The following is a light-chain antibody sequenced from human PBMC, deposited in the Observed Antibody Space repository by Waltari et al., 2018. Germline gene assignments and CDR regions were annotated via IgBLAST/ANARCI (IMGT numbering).Light chain of an antibody. CDR1: SSNIGAGYD. J-gene: IGLJ3*02. Sequence: QSVLTQPPSVSGAPGQRVTISCTGSSSNIGAGYDVTWYQTLPGTAPKLLIYGNSNRPSGVPDRFSGSKSGTSASLAITGLQAEDEADYYCQSYDSSLSGWVFGGGTKLTVL. CDR2: GNS. CDR3: QSYDSSLSGWV. V-gene: IGLV1-40*01.